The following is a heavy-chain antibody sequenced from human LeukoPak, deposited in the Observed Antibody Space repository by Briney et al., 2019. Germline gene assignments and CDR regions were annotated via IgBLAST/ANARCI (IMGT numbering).Heavy chain of an antibody. V-gene: IGHV3-23*01. J-gene: IGHJ4*02. Sequence: PGGSLRLSCAASGFTFSSYAMSWVRQAPGKGLEWVSAISGSGGSTYYADSVKGRFTISRDNSKNTLYLQMNSLRAEDTAVYYCAKDPATGFWSGYSFDYWGQGTLVTVSS. CDR1: GFTFSSYA. CDR2: ISGSGGST. D-gene: IGHD3-3*01. CDR3: AKDPATGFWSGYSFDY.